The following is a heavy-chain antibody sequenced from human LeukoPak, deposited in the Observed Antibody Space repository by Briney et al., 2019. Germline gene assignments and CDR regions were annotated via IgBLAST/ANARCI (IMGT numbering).Heavy chain of an antibody. CDR1: GFTFSSYA. CDR3: ARGRSSWYVGSEFQH. Sequence: PGGSLRFSCAASGFTFSSYAMHWVRQAPGKGLEWVAVISYDGSNKYYADSVKGRFTISRDNSKNTLYLQMNSLRAEDTAVYYCARGRSSWYVGSEFQHWGQGTLVTVSS. CDR2: ISYDGSNK. J-gene: IGHJ1*01. V-gene: IGHV3-30-3*01. D-gene: IGHD6-13*01.